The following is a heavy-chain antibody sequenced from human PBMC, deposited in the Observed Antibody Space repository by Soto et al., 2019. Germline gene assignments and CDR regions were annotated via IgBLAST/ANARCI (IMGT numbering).Heavy chain of an antibody. Sequence: GGSLRLSCAASGFTFSSYSMNCVRQAPGKGLEWVSSISSSSSYIYYADSVKGRFTISRDNAKNSLYLQMNSLRAEDTAVYYCARVLAATDAFDIWGQGTMVTVSS. D-gene: IGHD3-3*01. CDR3: ARVLAATDAFDI. CDR2: ISSSSSYI. V-gene: IGHV3-21*01. J-gene: IGHJ3*02. CDR1: GFTFSSYS.